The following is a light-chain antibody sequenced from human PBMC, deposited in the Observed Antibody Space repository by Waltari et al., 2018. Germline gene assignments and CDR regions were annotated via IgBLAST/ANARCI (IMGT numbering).Light chain of an antibody. V-gene: IGKV1-5*03. CDR3: QQYNSRSPWT. CDR1: QSVSTW. J-gene: IGKJ1*01. CDR2: KAS. Sequence: DIQMTQSPSTLSAFVGDRVTITCRASQSVSTWLAWFQQKPGKAPKLVVYKASTLESGVPSRFSGIGSGTEFTLTISSLQPDDFATYYCQQYNSRSPWTFGQGTKVEIK.